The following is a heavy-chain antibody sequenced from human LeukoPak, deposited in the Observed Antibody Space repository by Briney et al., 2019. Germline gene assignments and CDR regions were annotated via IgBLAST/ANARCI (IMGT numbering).Heavy chain of an antibody. D-gene: IGHD6-6*01. CDR1: GGSISSYYW. CDR3: AHRRFSSSDFDY. Sequence: TLSLTCTVSGGSISSYYWSWIRQPPGKGLEWLGLIYWDDDKRYSPSLKSRLTITKDTSKNQVVLTMTNMDPVDTATYFCAHRRFSSSDFDYWGQGTLVTVSS. V-gene: IGHV2-5*08. CDR2: IYWDDDK. J-gene: IGHJ4*02.